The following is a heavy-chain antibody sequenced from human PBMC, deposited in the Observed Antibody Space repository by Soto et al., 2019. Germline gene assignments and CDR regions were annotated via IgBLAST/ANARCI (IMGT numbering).Heavy chain of an antibody. CDR1: GGSFSGYY. CDR2: INHSGST. V-gene: IGHV4-34*01. D-gene: IGHD2-2*01. Sequence: SETLSLTCAVYGGSFSGYYWSWIRQPPGKGLEWIGKINHSGSTNYNPSLKSRVTISVDTSKNQFSLKLSSVIAADTAVYYCARWSTSRNYYYYYGMDVWGQGTTVTVSS. CDR3: ARWSTSRNYYYYYGMDV. J-gene: IGHJ6*02.